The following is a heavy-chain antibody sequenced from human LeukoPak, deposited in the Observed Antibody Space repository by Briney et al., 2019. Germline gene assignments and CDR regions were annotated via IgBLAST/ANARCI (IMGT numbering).Heavy chain of an antibody. Sequence: PGGSLRLSCAASGFTFSSYAMSWVRQAPGKGLEWVSAISGSGGSTYYADSVKGRFTISRDNSKNTLYLQMNSLRAEETAVYYCEKKAPEYNYNYYFDYWGQGTLVTVSS. J-gene: IGHJ4*02. V-gene: IGHV3-23*01. D-gene: IGHD5-18*01. CDR3: EKKAPEYNYNYYFDY. CDR1: GFTFSSYA. CDR2: ISGSGGST.